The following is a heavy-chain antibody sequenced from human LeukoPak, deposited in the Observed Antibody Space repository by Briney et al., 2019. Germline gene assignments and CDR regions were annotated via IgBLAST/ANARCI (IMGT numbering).Heavy chain of an antibody. CDR1: GFTFSSYS. J-gene: IGHJ3*02. V-gene: IGHV3-21*01. D-gene: IGHD1-26*01. Sequence: GGSLRLSCVASGFTFSSYSMNWVRQAPGKGLEWVSSISSSSSYIFYADSVKGRFTISRDSAKNSLYLQMNSLRAEDTAVYYCARDPPLTYSGSHDAFDIWGQGTMVTVSS. CDR2: ISSSSSYI. CDR3: ARDPPLTYSGSHDAFDI.